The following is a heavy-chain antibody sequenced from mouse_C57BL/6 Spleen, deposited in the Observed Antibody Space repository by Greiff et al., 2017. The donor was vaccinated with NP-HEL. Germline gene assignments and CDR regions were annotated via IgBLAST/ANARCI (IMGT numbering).Heavy chain of an antibody. CDR3: APYGNYEAMDY. D-gene: IGHD2-1*01. V-gene: IGHV1-81*01. CDR1: GYTFTSYG. Sequence: VKLMESGAELARPGASVKLSCKASGYTFTSYGISWVKQRTGQGLEWIGEIYPRSGNTYYNEKFKGKATLTADKSSGTAYMEVRSLTSEDSAVYFCAPYGNYEAMDYWGQGTSVTVSS. CDR2: IYPRSGNT. J-gene: IGHJ4*01.